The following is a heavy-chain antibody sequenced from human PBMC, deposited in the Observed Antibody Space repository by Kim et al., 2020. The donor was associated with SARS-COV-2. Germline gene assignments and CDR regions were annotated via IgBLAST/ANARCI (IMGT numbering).Heavy chain of an antibody. CDR2: IYSGGST. J-gene: IGHJ6*02. Sequence: GGSLRLSCAASGFTVSSNYMSWVRQAPGKGLEWVSVIYSGGSTYYADSVKGRFTISRDNSKNTLYLQMNSLRAEDTAVYYCARDLEFPHGMDVWGQGTTVTVSS. D-gene: IGHD3-10*01. CDR3: ARDLEFPHGMDV. CDR1: GFTVSSNY. V-gene: IGHV3-66*01.